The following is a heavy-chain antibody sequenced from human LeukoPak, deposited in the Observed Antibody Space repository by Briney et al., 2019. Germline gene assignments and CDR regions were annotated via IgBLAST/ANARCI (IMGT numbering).Heavy chain of an antibody. CDR3: ASIVYSGYDSNDY. CDR1: GFTFSSYN. V-gene: IGHV3-21*01. D-gene: IGHD5-12*01. Sequence: GGSLRLSCAASGFTFSSYNMNWARQAPGKGLEWVSSISSSSSYIYYADSVKGRFTISRDNAKNSLYLQMNSLRAEDTAVYYCASIVYSGYDSNDYWGQGTLVTVSS. J-gene: IGHJ4*02. CDR2: ISSSSSYI.